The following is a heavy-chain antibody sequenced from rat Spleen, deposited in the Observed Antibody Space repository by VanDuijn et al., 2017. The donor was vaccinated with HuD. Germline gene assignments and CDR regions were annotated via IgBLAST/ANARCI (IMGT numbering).Heavy chain of an antibody. Sequence: EVQLVESDGGLVQPGRSLQLSCAASGFTFSDYYMAWVRQAPTKGLEWVATISHDGRNTYYRDSAKGRFTISRNNAKSTLSLQMDSLTSEDTATYYCTTYSNWFPYWGQGTLVTVSS. CDR2: ISHDGRNT. CDR1: GFTFSDYY. J-gene: IGHJ3*01. CDR3: TTYSNWFPY. V-gene: IGHV5-20*01.